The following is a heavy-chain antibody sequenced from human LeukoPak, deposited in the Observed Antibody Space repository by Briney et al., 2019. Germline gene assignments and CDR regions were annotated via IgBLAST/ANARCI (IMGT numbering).Heavy chain of an antibody. D-gene: IGHD4-11*01. CDR3: VKGDYRES. CDR1: GFSFSTST. CDR2: IGYTSSDK. Sequence: GVSLRLSCAASGFSFSTSTMNWARQAPGKGLEWVSSIGYTSSDKYYVQSVKGRFTISRDTAENSLYLQMNSLRADDTAMYYCVKGDYRESWGQGTRVTVSS. V-gene: IGHV3-21*01. J-gene: IGHJ5*02.